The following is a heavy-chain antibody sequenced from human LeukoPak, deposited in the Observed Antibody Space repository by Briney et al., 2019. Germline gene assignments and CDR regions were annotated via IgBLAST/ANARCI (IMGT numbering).Heavy chain of an antibody. J-gene: IGHJ4*02. V-gene: IGHV3-30*04. Sequence: SGGSLRLYCAASGFTFSLYAMHWVRQAPGKGLEWVAVMSYDGSKKYYTDSVKGRFTISKDNSKNTLYVLINDLRPEDTAVYYCARGDHYYDSSAFIDFWGQGNIGTVSS. CDR2: MSYDGSKK. D-gene: IGHD3-22*01. CDR1: GFTFSLYA. CDR3: ARGDHYYDSSAFIDF.